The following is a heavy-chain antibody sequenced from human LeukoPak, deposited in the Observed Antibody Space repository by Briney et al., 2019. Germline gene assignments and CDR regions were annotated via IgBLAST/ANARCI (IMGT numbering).Heavy chain of an antibody. CDR3: ARASSSSTTRGYYYYYYMDV. V-gene: IGHV1-2*02. D-gene: IGHD6-6*01. Sequence: ASVKVSCKASGYTFTGYYMHWVRQAPGQGLEWMGWINPNSGGTNYAQKFQGRVTMTRDTSISTAYMELSRLRSDDTAVYYCARASSSSTTRGYYYYYYMDVWGKGTTVTVSS. J-gene: IGHJ6*03. CDR2: INPNSGGT. CDR1: GYTFTGYY.